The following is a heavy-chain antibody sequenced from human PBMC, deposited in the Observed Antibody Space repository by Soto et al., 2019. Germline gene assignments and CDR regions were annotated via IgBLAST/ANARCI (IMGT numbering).Heavy chain of an antibody. J-gene: IGHJ6*02. CDR2: IYYSGNT. Sequence: QVQLQESGPGLVKPSQSVSLTCTVSGVSISGGDYNWSWIRQPPGKGLEWIGYIYYSGNTNYAPSLGSRLTISIDTSRNQFSLHLMSVTAADTAIYYCARYTNFSPYYHGVDVWGQGTTVTVSS. V-gene: IGHV4-30-4*01. CDR3: ARYTNFSPYYHGVDV. CDR1: GVSISGGDYN. D-gene: IGHD2-8*01.